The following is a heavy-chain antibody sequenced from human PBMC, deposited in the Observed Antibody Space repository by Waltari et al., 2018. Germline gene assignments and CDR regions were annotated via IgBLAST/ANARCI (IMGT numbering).Heavy chain of an antibody. CDR2: ISYDGSNK. J-gene: IGHJ4*02. CDR3: AKDHRSSWSLDY. D-gene: IGHD6-13*01. Sequence: QVELVESGGGVVQPGRSLRVSCAACGFTFSSYALHWVGPAPGKGLEWVAVISYDGSNKYYADSVKGRFTISRDNSKNTLYLQMNSLRAEDTAVYYSAKDHRSSWSLDYWGQGTLVTVSS. CDR1: GFTFSSYA. V-gene: IGHV3-30*01.